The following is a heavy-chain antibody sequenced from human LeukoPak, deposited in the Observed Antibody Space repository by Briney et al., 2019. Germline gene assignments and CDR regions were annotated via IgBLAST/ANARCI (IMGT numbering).Heavy chain of an antibody. J-gene: IGHJ5*02. CDR1: GGSISSSNYY. CDR2: IYYSGST. V-gene: IGHV4-39*07. Sequence: PSETLSLTCTVSGGSISSSNYYWGWIRQPPGKGLEWIGSIYYSGSTYYNPSLKSRVTISVDTSKNQFSLKLSSVTAADTAVYYCASNRGNHWGQGTLVTVSS. CDR3: ASNRGNH.